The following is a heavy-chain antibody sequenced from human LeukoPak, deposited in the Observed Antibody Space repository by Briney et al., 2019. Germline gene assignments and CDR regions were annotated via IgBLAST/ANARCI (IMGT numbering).Heavy chain of an antibody. CDR1: GFTFSSYG. D-gene: IGHD1-1*01. CDR3: AKDRHNTPPNYYYGMDV. J-gene: IGHJ6*02. Sequence: GGSLRLSCAASGFTFSSYGMHWVRQAPGKGLEWVAIISNDGSKKYYADSVKGRLTIPRDNSKNTLYLQMNSLRAEDTAVYYCAKDRHNTPPNYYYGMDVWGQGTTVTVSS. CDR2: ISNDGSKK. V-gene: IGHV3-30*18.